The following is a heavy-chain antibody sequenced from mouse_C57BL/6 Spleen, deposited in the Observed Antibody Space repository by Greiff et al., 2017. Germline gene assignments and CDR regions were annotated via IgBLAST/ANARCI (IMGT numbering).Heavy chain of an antibody. D-gene: IGHD1-1*01. Sequence: VQLQQSGPVLVKPGASVKMSCKASGYTFPDYYMNWVKQSHGKSLEWIGVINPYNGGTSYNQKFKGKATLTVDKSSSTAYMELNSLTSEDSAVYYCARKYYYGSSYYYAMDFWGQGTSVTVSS. J-gene: IGHJ4*01. CDR2: INPYNGGT. CDR1: GYTFPDYY. CDR3: ARKYYYGSSYYYAMDF. V-gene: IGHV1-19*01.